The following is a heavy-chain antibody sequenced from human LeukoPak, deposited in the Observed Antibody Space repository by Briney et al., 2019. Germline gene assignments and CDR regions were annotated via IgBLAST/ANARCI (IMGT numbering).Heavy chain of an antibody. D-gene: IGHD5-24*01. CDR3: ARWVLEMATILD. J-gene: IGHJ4*02. CDR2: ISYDGSNK. CDR1: GFTFSSYA. V-gene: IGHV3-30*04. Sequence: GRSLRLSCAASGFTFSSYAMHWVRQAPGKGLEWVAVISYDGSNKYYADSAKGRFTISRDNSKNTLYLQMNSLRAEDTAVYYRARWVLEMATILDWGQGTLVTVSS.